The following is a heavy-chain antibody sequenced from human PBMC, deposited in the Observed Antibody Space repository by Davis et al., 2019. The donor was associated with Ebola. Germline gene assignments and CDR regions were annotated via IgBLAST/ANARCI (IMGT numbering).Heavy chain of an antibody. CDR3: AKGTRGNYRYYYGMDV. CDR2: INHSGST. Sequence: PSETLSLTCAVYGFSFSGYYWSWIRQPPGKGLEWIGEINHSGSTNYNPSLKSRVTISVDTSKNQFSLKLSSVTAADTAVYYCAKGTRGNYRYYYGMDVWGQGTTVTVSS. D-gene: IGHD4-11*01. CDR1: GFSFSGYY. V-gene: IGHV4-34*01. J-gene: IGHJ6*02.